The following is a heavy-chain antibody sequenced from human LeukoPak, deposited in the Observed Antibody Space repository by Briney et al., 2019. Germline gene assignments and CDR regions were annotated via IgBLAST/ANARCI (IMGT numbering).Heavy chain of an antibody. D-gene: IGHD1-26*01. CDR3: ARASGSYSFDY. J-gene: IGHJ4*02. CDR1: GFTFSSYW. V-gene: IGHV3-74*01. Sequence: GGSLRLSCAASGFTFSSYWMHWVRQAPGKGLVWVSRINRDGSSTSYADSVKGRFTFSRDNAKNTLNLQMNSLRAEDMAVYYCARASGSYSFDYWGQGNLVTVSS. CDR2: INRDGSST.